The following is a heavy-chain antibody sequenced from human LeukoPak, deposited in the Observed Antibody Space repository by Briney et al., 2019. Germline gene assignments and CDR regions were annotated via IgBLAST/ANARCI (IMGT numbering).Heavy chain of an antibody. CDR3: AKGGRGNGEVY. J-gene: IGHJ4*02. CDR2: IYSGGST. CDR1: GFTFSSYA. V-gene: IGHV3-66*01. Sequence: GGSLRLSCAASGFTFSSYAMSWVRQAPGKGLEWVSVIYSGGSTYYADSVKGRFTISRDNSKNTLYLQMNSLRAEDTAVYYCAKGGRGNGEVYWGQGTLVTVSS. D-gene: IGHD2-8*01.